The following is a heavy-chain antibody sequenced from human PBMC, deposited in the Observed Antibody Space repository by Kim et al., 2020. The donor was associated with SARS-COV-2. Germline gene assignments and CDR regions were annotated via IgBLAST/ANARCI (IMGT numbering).Heavy chain of an antibody. D-gene: IGHD1-26*01. J-gene: IGHJ5*02. Sequence: ASVKVSCKASGYTFTSYGISWVRQAPGQGLEWMGWISAYNGNTNYAQKLQGRVTMTTDTSTSTAYMELRSLRSDDTAVYYCARGRIVGSKIGEGWFDPWGQGTLVTVSS. V-gene: IGHV1-18*04. CDR3: ARGRIVGSKIGEGWFDP. CDR2: ISAYNGNT. CDR1: GYTFTSYG.